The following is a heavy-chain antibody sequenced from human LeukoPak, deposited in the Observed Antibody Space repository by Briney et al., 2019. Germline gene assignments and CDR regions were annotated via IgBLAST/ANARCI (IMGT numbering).Heavy chain of an antibody. CDR1: GFTFSSYA. J-gene: IGHJ4*02. CDR3: ARPYSTYFDY. Sequence: GGSLRLSCAAFGFTFSSYAMHWVRQAPGKGLEWVAVISYDGGNKYYADSVKGRFTISRDNSKNTLYLQMNSLRAEDTAVYYCARPYSTYFDYWGQGTLVTVSS. D-gene: IGHD4-11*01. CDR2: ISYDGGNK. V-gene: IGHV3-30-3*01.